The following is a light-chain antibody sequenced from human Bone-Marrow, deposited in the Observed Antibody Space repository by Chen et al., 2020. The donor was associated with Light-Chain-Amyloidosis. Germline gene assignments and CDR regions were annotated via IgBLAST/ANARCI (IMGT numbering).Light chain of an antibody. CDR1: QSINNF. Sequence: EIVLTQSPATLSLSPGERATLSCRAIQSINNFLAWYQQKPGLAPRLLIYDASDRATDIPARFSGSGSGTDFTLTISSLEPEDFAVYYCQQRKDWPITFGQGTRLEIK. CDR2: DAS. V-gene: IGKV3-11*01. J-gene: IGKJ5*01. CDR3: QQRKDWPIT.